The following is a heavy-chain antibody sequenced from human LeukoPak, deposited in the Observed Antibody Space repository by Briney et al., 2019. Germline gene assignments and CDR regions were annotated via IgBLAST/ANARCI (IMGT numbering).Heavy chain of an antibody. D-gene: IGHD4-17*01. J-gene: IGHJ4*02. CDR3: ARLRNDYGDYVLDY. CDR2: ISSTSSSI. Sequence: SGGSLRLSCAASGFTFSSYSMNWVRQAPGKGLEWVSSISSTSSSINYADSVKGRFTISRDNAKNSLYLQMNSLRAEDTAVYYCARLRNDYGDYVLDYWGQGTLVTVSS. CDR1: GFTFSSYS. V-gene: IGHV3-21*01.